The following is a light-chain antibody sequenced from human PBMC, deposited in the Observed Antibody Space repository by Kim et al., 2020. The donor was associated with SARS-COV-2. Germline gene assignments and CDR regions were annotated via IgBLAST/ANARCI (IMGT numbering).Light chain of an antibody. Sequence: DIQLTQSPSSLSASVGDRVTITCRASEGIDKDLAWYQQKPGSAPKRLIYAASTLQSGVPSRFSGSGSWTEFTLTISTMQPEDFVTYYCLQHNSYPITFGGGTKVDIK. CDR1: EGIDKD. J-gene: IGKJ4*01. CDR2: AAS. V-gene: IGKV1-17*01. CDR3: LQHNSYPIT.